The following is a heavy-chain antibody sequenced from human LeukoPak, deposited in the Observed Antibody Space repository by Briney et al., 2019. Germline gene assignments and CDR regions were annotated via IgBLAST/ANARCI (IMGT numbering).Heavy chain of an antibody. CDR2: ISAYNGNT. Sequence: ASVKVSCKASGYTFTSYGISWVRQAPGQGLEWMGWISAYNGNTNYAQKLQGRVTMTTDTSTSTAYMELRSLRSDDTAMYYCARDRAWYYGSGVDYWGQGTLVTASS. CDR3: ARDRAWYYGSGVDY. V-gene: IGHV1-18*04. CDR1: GYTFTSYG. J-gene: IGHJ4*02. D-gene: IGHD3-10*01.